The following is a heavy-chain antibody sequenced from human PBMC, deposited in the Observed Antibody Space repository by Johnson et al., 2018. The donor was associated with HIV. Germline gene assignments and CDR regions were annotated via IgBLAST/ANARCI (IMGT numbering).Heavy chain of an antibody. J-gene: IGHJ3*02. D-gene: IGHD6-19*01. Sequence: VQLVESGGGLVQPGRSLRLSCVASGFTFDDYGMSWVRQAPGKGLEWVSGITWNGGRTGYADSGKGRFTISRDNSKNSLYLQMNSLLAEDTALYYCARERKYGGGWKVAFDIWGQGTMVTVSS. CDR3: ARERKYGGGWKVAFDI. V-gene: IGHV3-20*04. CDR1: GFTFDDYG. CDR2: ITWNGGRT.